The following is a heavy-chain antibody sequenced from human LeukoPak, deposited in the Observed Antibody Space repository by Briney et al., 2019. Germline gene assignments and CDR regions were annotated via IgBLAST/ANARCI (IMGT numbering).Heavy chain of an antibody. V-gene: IGHV1-69*05. CDR2: IIPIFGTA. Sequence: ASVKVSCKASGGTFSSYAISWVRQAPGQGLEWMGGIIPIFGTANYAQKFQGRVTITTDESTSTAYMELSSLRSEDTAVYYCARAPPELYAFDIWGQGTMVTVSS. CDR3: ARAPPELYAFDI. D-gene: IGHD1-26*01. CDR1: GGTFSSYA. J-gene: IGHJ3*02.